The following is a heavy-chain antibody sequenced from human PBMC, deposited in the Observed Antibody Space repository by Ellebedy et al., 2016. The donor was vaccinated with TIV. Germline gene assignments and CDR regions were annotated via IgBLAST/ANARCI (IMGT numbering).Heavy chain of an antibody. CDR1: GFTFSNAW. D-gene: IGHD1-26*01. V-gene: IGHV3-15*01. Sequence: GGSLRLXXAASGFTFSNAWMSWVRQAPGKGLEWVGRIKSKTDGGTTDYAAPVKGRFTISRDDSKNTLYLQMNSLKTEDTAVYYCTTLSSIVGALHDAFDIWGQGTMVTVSS. CDR2: IKSKTDGGTT. CDR3: TTLSSIVGALHDAFDI. J-gene: IGHJ3*02.